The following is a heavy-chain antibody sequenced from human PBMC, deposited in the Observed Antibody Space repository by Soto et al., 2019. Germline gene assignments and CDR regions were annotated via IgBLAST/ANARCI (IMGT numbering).Heavy chain of an antibody. V-gene: IGHV1-3*01. CDR1: GYTFTSYA. CDR2: INAGNGNT. J-gene: IGHJ4*02. Sequence: QVQLVQSGAEVKKPGASVKVSCKASGYTFTSYAMHWVRQAPGQRLEWMGWINAGNGNTKYSQKFQGRVIITRDTSASTAYMELSSLRSEDTAVYYCASRWAANYWGQGTLVTVSS. CDR3: ASRWAANY. D-gene: IGHD1-26*01.